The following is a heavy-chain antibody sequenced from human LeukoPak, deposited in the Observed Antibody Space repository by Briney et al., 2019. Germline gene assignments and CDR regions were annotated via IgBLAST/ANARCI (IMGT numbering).Heavy chain of an antibody. CDR1: GFTFTKYW. CDR2: IKQDGSEK. D-gene: IGHD2-2*01. Sequence: HPGGSLRLSCAASGFTFTKYWMTWVRQAPGKGLEWVANIKQDGSEKFYVDSVNGRFTISRDNAKNSLDLQINSLGAEDTAVYYCARGLDCRSTSCYLDNWGQGTLVTVSS. CDR3: ARGLDCRSTSCYLDN. V-gene: IGHV3-7*01. J-gene: IGHJ4*02.